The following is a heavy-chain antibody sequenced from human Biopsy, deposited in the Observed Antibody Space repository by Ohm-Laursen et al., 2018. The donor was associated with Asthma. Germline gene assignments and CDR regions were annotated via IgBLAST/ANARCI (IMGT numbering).Heavy chain of an antibody. CDR2: ISVYNGNT. CDR3: ARAVDYSHYYGIDV. J-gene: IGHJ6*02. Sequence: SVKVSCKASGYTFNSAGITWVRQAPGQGLEWMGWISVYNGNTKVAQKLQDRVTMITDTSTSTASMELRSLRSDDTAVYFCARAVDYSHYYGIDVWGQGTTVTVS. CDR1: GYTFNSAG. V-gene: IGHV1-18*01. D-gene: IGHD3-10*01.